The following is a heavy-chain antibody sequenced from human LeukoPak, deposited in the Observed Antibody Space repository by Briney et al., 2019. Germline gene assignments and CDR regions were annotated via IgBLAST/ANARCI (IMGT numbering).Heavy chain of an antibody. Sequence: ASVKVSCKASGYTFTSYGISWVRQAPGQGLEWMGWISAYNGNTNYAQKLQGRVTMATDTSTSTAYMELRSLRSDDTAVYYCARGLLLWFGELVNDAFDIWGQGTMVTVSS. D-gene: IGHD3-10*01. CDR3: ARGLLLWFGELVNDAFDI. V-gene: IGHV1-18*01. J-gene: IGHJ3*02. CDR1: GYTFTSYG. CDR2: ISAYNGNT.